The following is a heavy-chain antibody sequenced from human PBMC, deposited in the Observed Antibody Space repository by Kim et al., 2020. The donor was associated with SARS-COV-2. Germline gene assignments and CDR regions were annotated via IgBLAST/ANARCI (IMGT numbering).Heavy chain of an antibody. CDR3: ARDPSGSQGYYYFDY. Sequence: GGSLRLSCAASGFTFSSYAMHWVRQAPGKGLEWVAVISYDGSNKYYVDSVKGRFTISRDNSKNTLYLQMNSLRAEDTAVYYCARDPSGSQGYYYFDYWGQGTLVTVSS. CDR1: GFTFSSYA. J-gene: IGHJ4*02. CDR2: ISYDGSNK. V-gene: IGHV3-30*04. D-gene: IGHD6-13*01.